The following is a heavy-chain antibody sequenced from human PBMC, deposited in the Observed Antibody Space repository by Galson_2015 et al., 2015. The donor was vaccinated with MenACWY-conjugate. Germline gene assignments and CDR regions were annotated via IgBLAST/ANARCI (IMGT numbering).Heavy chain of an antibody. CDR3: AREKVTTFDFDY. Sequence: SLRLSCAASGFTFSSYGMHWVRQAPGKGLEWVAVIWYDGSNKYYADSVKGRFTISRDNSKNTLYLQMNSLRAEDTAVYYCAREKVTTFDFDYWGQGTLVTVSS. J-gene: IGHJ4*02. V-gene: IGHV3-33*01. CDR2: IWYDGSNK. D-gene: IGHD4-11*01. CDR1: GFTFSSYG.